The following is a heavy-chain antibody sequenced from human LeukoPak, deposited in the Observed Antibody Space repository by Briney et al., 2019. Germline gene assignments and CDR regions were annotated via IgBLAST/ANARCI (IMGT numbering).Heavy chain of an antibody. CDR3: ARGGYSSSPDY. CDR1: GFTFSDYY. CDR2: ISSSSYT. V-gene: IGHV3-11*06. J-gene: IGHJ4*02. D-gene: IGHD6-13*01. Sequence: GGSLRLSCAASGFTFSDYYMSWIRQAPGKGLEWVSYISSSSYTNYADSVKGRFTISRDNAKNSPYLQMNSLRAEDTAVYYCARGGYSSSPDYWGQGTLVTVSS.